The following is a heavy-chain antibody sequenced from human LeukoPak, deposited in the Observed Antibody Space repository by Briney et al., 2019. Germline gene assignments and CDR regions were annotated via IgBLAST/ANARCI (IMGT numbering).Heavy chain of an antibody. Sequence: SETLSLTCAVYGGSFCCYYWSWIRQPPGKGLEWIGEINHSGSTNYNPSLKSRVTMSVDTSKNQFSLKLSSVIAADTAVSCCASRNRITAFGVIPEYYMDVWGKGTTVTVSS. V-gene: IGHV4-34*01. CDR1: GGSFCCYY. CDR3: ASRNRITAFGVIPEYYMDV. D-gene: IGHD3-3*01. J-gene: IGHJ6*03. CDR2: INHSGST.